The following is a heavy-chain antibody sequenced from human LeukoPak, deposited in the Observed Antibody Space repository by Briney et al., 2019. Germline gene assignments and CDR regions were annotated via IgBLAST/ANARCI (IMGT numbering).Heavy chain of an antibody. Sequence: PSETLSLTCAVYGGSFSGYYWSWIRQPPGKGLEWIGEINHSGSTNYNPSLKSRVTISVDTSKNQFSLKLSSVTAADTAVYYCASLVIAVAGNDYWGQGTLVTVSS. J-gene: IGHJ4*02. D-gene: IGHD6-19*01. CDR2: INHSGST. V-gene: IGHV4-34*01. CDR1: GGSFSGYY. CDR3: ASLVIAVAGNDY.